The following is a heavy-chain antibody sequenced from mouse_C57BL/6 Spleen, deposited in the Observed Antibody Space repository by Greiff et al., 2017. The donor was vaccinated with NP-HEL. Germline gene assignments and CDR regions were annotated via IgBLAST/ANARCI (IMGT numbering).Heavy chain of an antibody. J-gene: IGHJ2*01. V-gene: IGHV1-69*01. CDR2: IDPSDSYT. D-gene: IGHD1-1*01. CDR3: ARTDYSSSYLDY. CDR1: GYTFTSYW. Sequence: QVQLQQPGAELVMPGASVKLSCKASGYTFTSYWMHWVKQRPGQGLEWIGEIDPSDSYTNYNQKFKGKSTLTVDKSSSTAYMQLSSLTSEDSAVYYCARTDYSSSYLDYWGQGTTLTVSS.